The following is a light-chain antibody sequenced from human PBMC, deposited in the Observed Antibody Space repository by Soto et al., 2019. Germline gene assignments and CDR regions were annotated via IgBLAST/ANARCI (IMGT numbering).Light chain of an antibody. Sequence: QSVLTQPRSVSGSPGQSVTISCTGTSSDVGGYNYVSWYQQHPGKAPKLMIYDVSKRPSGVPDRFSGSKSGNTASLTVSALQAEDEADYYCSSYTDRKNLVFGTGTKLTV. CDR1: SSDVGGYNY. J-gene: IGLJ1*01. CDR3: SSYTDRKNLV. CDR2: DVS. V-gene: IGLV2-11*01.